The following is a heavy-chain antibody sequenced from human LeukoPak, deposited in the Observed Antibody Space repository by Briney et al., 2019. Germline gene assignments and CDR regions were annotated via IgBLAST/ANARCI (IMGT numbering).Heavy chain of an antibody. V-gene: IGHV4-59*08. CDR3: ARQVGATFDY. Sequence: SETLSLTCTVSGGSISSYYWSWIRQPPGKGLEWIGYIYYSGTTNYNPSLRSRVTISVDTSKNQFSLKLSSVTAADTAVHFCARQVGATFDYWGQGALVTVSS. CDR2: IYYSGTT. CDR1: GGSISSYY. D-gene: IGHD1-26*01. J-gene: IGHJ4*02.